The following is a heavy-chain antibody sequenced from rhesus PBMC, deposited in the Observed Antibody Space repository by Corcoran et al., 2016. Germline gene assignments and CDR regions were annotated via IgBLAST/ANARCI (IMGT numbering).Heavy chain of an antibody. Sequence: QLQLQESGPGLVKPSETLSVTCAVPGGSISSSYWSWIRQAPGKGLEWIGDIYGSGSSTNYNPSRRSRINLSENTSKNLLSQRLSYVTTADTDVYYCARLYSGSYYLAEYFEFWGQSGLVTVSS. CDR3: ARLYSGSYYLAEYFEF. J-gene: IGHJ1*01. D-gene: IGHD3-16*01. CDR2: IYGSGSST. CDR1: GGSISSSY. V-gene: IGHV4-169*01.